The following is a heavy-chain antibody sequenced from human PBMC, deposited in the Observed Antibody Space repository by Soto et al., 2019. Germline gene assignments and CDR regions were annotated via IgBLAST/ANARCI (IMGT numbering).Heavy chain of an antibody. CDR2: IIPVFGSP. CDR3: PRDISGTNTGFDP. J-gene: IGHJ5*02. D-gene: IGHD1-26*01. V-gene: IGHV1-69*06. Sequence: VQLVQSGAEVKKPGSSVRVSCETSGDTFSSHTINWLRQAPGQGLEWMGGIIPVFGSPNYAEKFQGRVTISADTSTNKPNMELRTLPPDDPPGYFCPRDISGTNTGFDPWAREPWSPSPQ. CDR1: GDTFSSHT.